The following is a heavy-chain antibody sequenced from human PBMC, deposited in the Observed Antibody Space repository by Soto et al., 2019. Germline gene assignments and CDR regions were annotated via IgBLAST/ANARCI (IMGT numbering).Heavy chain of an antibody. CDR2: IYYSGST. Sequence: QVQLQESGPGLVKPSQTLSLTCTVSGGSISSGGYYWSWIRQHPGKGLAWIGYIYYSGSTYYNPSLKSRVTISVDTSKNQFSLKLSSVTAADTAVYYCARDSRSYCSSTSCYDYYGMDVWGQGTTVTVSS. CDR1: GGSISSGGYY. J-gene: IGHJ6*02. D-gene: IGHD2-2*01. V-gene: IGHV4-31*03. CDR3: ARDSRSYCSSTSCYDYYGMDV.